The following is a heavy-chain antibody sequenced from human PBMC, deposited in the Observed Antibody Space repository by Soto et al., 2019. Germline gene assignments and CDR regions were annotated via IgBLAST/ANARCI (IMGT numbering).Heavy chain of an antibody. D-gene: IGHD2-15*01. CDR1: GFSLSTSGVG. CDR2: IYWDDDK. J-gene: IGHJ4*02. Sequence: QITLKESGPTLVKPTQTLTLTCTSSGFSLSTSGVGVGWIRQPPGKALEWLALIYWDDDKRYSPSLKSRLTITKDTSKNQVPLTMTNMDPVDTATYYCAHRPSYCSGGSCYSGFDYWGQGTLVTVSS. CDR3: AHRPSYCSGGSCYSGFDY. V-gene: IGHV2-5*02.